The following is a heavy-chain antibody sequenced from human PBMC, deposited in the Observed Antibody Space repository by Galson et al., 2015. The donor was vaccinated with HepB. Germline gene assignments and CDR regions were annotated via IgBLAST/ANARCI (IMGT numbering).Heavy chain of an antibody. J-gene: IGHJ2*01. CDR3: ARDVAYCGGDCYSWYFDL. CDR1: GFTFSSYS. Sequence: SLRLSCAASGFTFSSYSMNWVRQAPGKGLEWVSYISSSSSTIYYADSVKGRFTISRDNAKNSLYLQMNSLRDEDTAVYCCARDVAYCGGDCYSWYFDLWGRGTLVTVSS. CDR2: ISSSSSTI. D-gene: IGHD2-21*02. V-gene: IGHV3-48*02.